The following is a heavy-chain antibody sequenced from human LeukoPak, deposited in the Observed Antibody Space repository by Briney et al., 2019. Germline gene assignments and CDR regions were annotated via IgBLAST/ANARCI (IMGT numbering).Heavy chain of an antibody. Sequence: PGGSLRLSCAASGFTFSSYSMNWVRQAPGKGLEWVANIKEDGSKNYYVDSVRGRFTTSRDNAKNSLNLQMNSLRAEDTAVYYCSKIISLVNKWHFDLWGRGTLVTVSS. D-gene: IGHD5/OR15-5a*01. CDR1: GFTFSSYS. V-gene: IGHV3-7*01. CDR2: IKEDGSKN. J-gene: IGHJ2*01. CDR3: SKIISLVNKWHFDL.